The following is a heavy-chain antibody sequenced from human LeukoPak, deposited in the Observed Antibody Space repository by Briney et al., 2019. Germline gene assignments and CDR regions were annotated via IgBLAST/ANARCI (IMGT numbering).Heavy chain of an antibody. CDR3: ASEDVDTGDF. J-gene: IGHJ4*02. CDR2: ISNDGTTK. Sequence: PGGSLRLSRAASGFTFTNAGIHRVRLAAGNGLEWVSFISNDGTTKYCSDSVDGRFTVSRLNSQNTVHLQMTDLRPDDTATYYCASEDVDTGDFWGQGTLVTVSS. V-gene: IGHV3-30*01. CDR1: GFTFTNAG. D-gene: IGHD5-18*01.